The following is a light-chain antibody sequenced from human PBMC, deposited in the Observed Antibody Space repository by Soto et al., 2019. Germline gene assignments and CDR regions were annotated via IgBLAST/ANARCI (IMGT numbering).Light chain of an antibody. CDR1: RSISSW. Sequence: DIQMTQSPSTISASVSDRVTITSRASRSISSWLAWYQQKTGQAPKILIYDASSLASGVPSRFRGSGSGTEFTLTISSLQPDDSSTYYCQQYNTYPLTFGQGTKVDIK. V-gene: IGKV1-5*01. CDR3: QQYNTYPLT. CDR2: DAS. J-gene: IGKJ1*01.